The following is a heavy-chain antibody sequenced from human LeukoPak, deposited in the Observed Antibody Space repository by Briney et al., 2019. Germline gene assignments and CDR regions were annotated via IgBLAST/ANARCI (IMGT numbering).Heavy chain of an antibody. CDR2: INPNSGGT. CDR3: ARDPRYTMVRGVIIRNWFDP. CDR1: GGTFSSYA. D-gene: IGHD3-10*01. V-gene: IGHV1-2*02. J-gene: IGHJ5*02. Sequence: GASVKVSCKASGGTFSSYAISWVRQAPGQGLEWMGWINPNSGGTNYALKFQGRVTMTRDTSISTAYMELSRLRSDDTAVYYCARDPRYTMVRGVIIRNWFDPWGQGTLVTVSS.